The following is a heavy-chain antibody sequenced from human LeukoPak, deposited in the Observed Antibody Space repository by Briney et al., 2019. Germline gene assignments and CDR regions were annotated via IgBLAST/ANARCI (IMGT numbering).Heavy chain of an antibody. CDR1: GFIVSSNY. V-gene: IGHV3-66*01. J-gene: IGHJ6*02. D-gene: IGHD3-22*01. Sequence: PGGSLRLSCAASGFIVSSNYMSWVRQAPGKGLEWVSVIYSGGSTYYADSVKGRFTISRDNSKNTLYLQMNSLRAEDTAVYYCARERPYYDSSGYTYYYYYGMDVWGQGTTVTVSS. CDR2: IYSGGST. CDR3: ARERPYYDSSGYTYYYYYGMDV.